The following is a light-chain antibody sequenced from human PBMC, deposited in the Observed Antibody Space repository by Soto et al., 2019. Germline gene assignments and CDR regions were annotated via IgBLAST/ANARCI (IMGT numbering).Light chain of an antibody. Sequence: EIVMTQSPATLSVSPGERATLSCRASQSVSSNLVWYQQKPGQAPRLLIYGVSSRATGVPDRFSGSGSGTDFTLTIRRLEPEDFAVYYCQQYTDWPLTFGQGTKVDIK. V-gene: IGKV3D-15*01. CDR3: QQYTDWPLT. J-gene: IGKJ1*01. CDR1: QSVSSN. CDR2: GVS.